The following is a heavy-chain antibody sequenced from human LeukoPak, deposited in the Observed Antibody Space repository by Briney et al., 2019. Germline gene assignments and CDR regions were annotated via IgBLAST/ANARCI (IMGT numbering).Heavy chain of an antibody. Sequence: PGRSLRLSCAASGFTFSSSAMHWVRQAPGKGLEWVAVISYDGSNKYYADSVKGRFTISRDNSKNTLYLQMNSLRAEDTAVYYCAKDDGPRITNNWFDPWGQGTLVTVSS. CDR2: ISYDGSNK. CDR1: GFTFSSSA. D-gene: IGHD5-24*01. J-gene: IGHJ5*02. CDR3: AKDDGPRITNNWFDP. V-gene: IGHV3-30*04.